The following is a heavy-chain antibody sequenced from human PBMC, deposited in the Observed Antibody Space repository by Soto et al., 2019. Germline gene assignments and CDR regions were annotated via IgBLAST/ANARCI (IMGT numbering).Heavy chain of an antibody. J-gene: IGHJ4*02. D-gene: IGHD2-21*02. Sequence: GGSLRLSCAASGFTVSSNYMSWVRQAPGKGLEWVSVIYSGGSTYYADSVKGRFTISRHNSKNTLYLQMNSLRAEDTAVYDCARERGWGPNSYFDYWGQGTLVTVSS. CDR1: GFTVSSNY. CDR2: IYSGGST. CDR3: ARERGWGPNSYFDY. V-gene: IGHV3-53*04.